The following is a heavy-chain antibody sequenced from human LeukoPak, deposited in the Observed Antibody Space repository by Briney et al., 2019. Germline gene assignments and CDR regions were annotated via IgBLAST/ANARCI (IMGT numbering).Heavy chain of an antibody. J-gene: IGHJ6*04. CDR3: ATCSGWYPPYSYGMDV. V-gene: IGHV3-48*03. CDR1: GFTFSSYE. CDR2: ISSSGSTI. D-gene: IGHD6-19*01. Sequence: GGSLRLSCAASGFTFSSYEMNWVRQAPGKGLEWVSYISSSGSTIYYADSVKGRFTISRDNAKNSPYMQMNSLRAEDTAVYYCATCSGWYPPYSYGMDVWGEGTTVTVSS.